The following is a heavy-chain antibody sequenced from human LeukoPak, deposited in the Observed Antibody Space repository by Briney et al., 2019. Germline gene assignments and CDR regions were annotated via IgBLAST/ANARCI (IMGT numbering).Heavy chain of an antibody. Sequence: PSETLSLTRAVSGGSFSGYYWSWIRQPPGKGLEWIGEINHSGSTNYNPSLKSRVTISVDTSKNQFSLKLSSVTAADTAVYYCARGRSSGQQYKPYYYFDYWGQGTLVTVSS. D-gene: IGHD6-6*01. CDR1: GGSFSGYY. J-gene: IGHJ4*02. V-gene: IGHV4-34*01. CDR2: INHSGST. CDR3: ARGRSSGQQYKPYYYFDY.